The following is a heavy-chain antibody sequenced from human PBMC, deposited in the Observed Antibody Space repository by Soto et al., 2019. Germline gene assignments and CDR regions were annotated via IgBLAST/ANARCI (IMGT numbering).Heavy chain of an antibody. CDR1: GFTFSSYS. D-gene: IGHD3-10*01. V-gene: IGHV3-48*01. CDR2: ISSSSSAI. J-gene: IGHJ4*02. CDR3: ASLSSFRVDY. Sequence: GGSLRLSCAASGFTFSSYSMNWVRQAPGKGLEWVSYISSSSSAIYYADSVKGRFTISRDNAKNSLYLQMNSLRAEDAALYYCASLSSFRVDYWGQGTLVTVSS.